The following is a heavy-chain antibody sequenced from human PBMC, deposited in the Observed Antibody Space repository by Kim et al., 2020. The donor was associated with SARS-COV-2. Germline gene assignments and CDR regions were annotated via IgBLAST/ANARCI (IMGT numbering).Heavy chain of an antibody. D-gene: IGHD3-3*01. CDR1: GGTFRSYA. Sequence: SVKVSCKASGGTFRSYAISWVRQAPGQGLEWMGGIIPIFGTANYAQKFQGRVTITADESTSTAYMELSSLRSEDTAVYYCARSREEITIFGVVITPANYWGQGTLVTVSS. V-gene: IGHV1-69*13. J-gene: IGHJ4*02. CDR2: IIPIFGTA. CDR3: ARSREEITIFGVVITPANY.